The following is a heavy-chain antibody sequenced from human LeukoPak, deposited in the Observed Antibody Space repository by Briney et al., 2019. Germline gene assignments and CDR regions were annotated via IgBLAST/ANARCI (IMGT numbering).Heavy chain of an antibody. D-gene: IGHD6-13*01. Sequence: PGGSLRLSCAASGFTFSSYAMHWVRQAPGKGLEWVAVISYDGSNKYYADSVKGRFTISRDNSKNTLYLQMNSLRAEDTAVYYCAKNRERGIAPHICGQGTLVTVSS. J-gene: IGHJ3*02. V-gene: IGHV3-30-3*02. CDR3: AKNRERGIAPHI. CDR2: ISYDGSNK. CDR1: GFTFSSYA.